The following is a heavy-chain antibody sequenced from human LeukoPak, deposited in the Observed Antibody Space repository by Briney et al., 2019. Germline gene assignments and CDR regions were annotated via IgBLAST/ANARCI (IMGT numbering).Heavy chain of an antibody. CDR2: IWYDGSNK. CDR3: ARDRVAGYSSGHEYFQH. J-gene: IGHJ1*01. Sequence: GGSLRLSCAASGFTFSSYGMHWVRQAPGKGLEWVAVIWYDGSNKYYADSVKGRFTISRDNSKNTLYLQMNSLRAEDTAVYYCARDRVAGYSSGHEYFQHWGQGTPVTVSS. D-gene: IGHD6-19*01. V-gene: IGHV3-33*01. CDR1: GFTFSSYG.